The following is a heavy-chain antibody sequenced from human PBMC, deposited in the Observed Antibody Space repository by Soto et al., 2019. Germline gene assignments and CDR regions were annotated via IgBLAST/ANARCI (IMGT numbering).Heavy chain of an antibody. CDR2: IYYSGST. J-gene: IGHJ4*02. CDR3: ARXYLPYYYDSSGYYPFDY. V-gene: IGHV4-59*01. D-gene: IGHD3-22*01. Sequence: SETLSLTCTVSGGSISSYYWSWIRQPPGKGLEWIGYIYYSGSTNYNPSLKSRVTISVDTSKNQFSLKLSSVTAADTAVYYCARXYLPYYYDSSGYYPFDYWGQGTLVTVSS. CDR1: GGSISSYY.